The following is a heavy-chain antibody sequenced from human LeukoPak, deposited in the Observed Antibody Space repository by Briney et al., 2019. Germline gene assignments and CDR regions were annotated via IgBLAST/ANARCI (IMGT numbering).Heavy chain of an antibody. CDR1: GGSISSYY. CDR3: ARAGWGLYYYYGMDV. CDR2: IYYSGST. D-gene: IGHD7-27*01. V-gene: IGHV4-59*01. J-gene: IGHJ6*02. Sequence: SETLSLTCTVSGGSISSYYWSWIRQPPGKGLEWIGYIYYSGSTDYNPSLKSRVTISVDTSENQFSLKLSSVTAADTAVYYCARAGWGLYYYYGMDVWGQGTTVTVSS.